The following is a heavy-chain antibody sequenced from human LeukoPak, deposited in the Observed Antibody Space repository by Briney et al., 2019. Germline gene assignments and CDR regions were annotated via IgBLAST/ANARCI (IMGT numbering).Heavy chain of an antibody. Sequence: SETLSLTCTVSGYSISSGYFWGWIRQPPGKGPEWIGSINPRGSAYYNPSLKSRVTISLDTSKNQFSLKLNSVTAADTAVYYCARDERGTFDIWGRETMVTVSS. CDR2: INPRGSA. J-gene: IGHJ3*02. CDR1: GYSISSGYF. V-gene: IGHV4-38-2*02. D-gene: IGHD7-27*01. CDR3: ARDERGTFDI.